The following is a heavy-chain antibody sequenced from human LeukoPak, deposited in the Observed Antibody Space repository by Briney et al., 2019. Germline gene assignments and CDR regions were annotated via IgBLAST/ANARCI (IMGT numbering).Heavy chain of an antibody. Sequence: GGSLRLSCAASGFTFSDYYMSWIRQAPGKGLEWVSYISSSGSTIYYADSVKGRFTISRDNAKNSLYLQMNSLRAEDTAVYYCARARGWDIVVVPAAADYWGQGTLVTVSS. V-gene: IGHV3-11*04. CDR1: GFTFSDYY. D-gene: IGHD2-2*01. CDR2: ISSSGSTI. J-gene: IGHJ4*02. CDR3: ARARGWDIVVVPAAADY.